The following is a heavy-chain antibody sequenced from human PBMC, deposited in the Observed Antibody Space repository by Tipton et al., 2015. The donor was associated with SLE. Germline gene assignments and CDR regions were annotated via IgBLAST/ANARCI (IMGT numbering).Heavy chain of an antibody. V-gene: IGHV4-39*07. D-gene: IGHD3-3*01. CDR3: ARACDYDYRTSYFNEKGPKTYYFDY. CDR2: VLYNGRT. Sequence: TLSLTCSVSGRFSMATNDYYWAWIRQPPGGKGLEWIGSVLYNGRTNYHPSLESRVTISLDTSKSQFSMHLTSVTAADTAVYFCARACDYDYRTSYFNEKGPKTYYFDYWGQGALVTVSS. J-gene: IGHJ4*02. CDR1: GRFSMATNDYY.